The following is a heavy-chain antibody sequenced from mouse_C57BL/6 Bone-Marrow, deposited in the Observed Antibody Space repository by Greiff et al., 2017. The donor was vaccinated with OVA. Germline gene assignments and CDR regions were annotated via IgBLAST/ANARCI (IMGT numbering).Heavy chain of an antibody. J-gene: IGHJ1*03. CDR3: ARYDYGSSSWYFDV. CDR1: GFTFTDYY. Sequence: EVKLMESGGGLVQPGGSLSLSCAASGFTFTDYYMSWVRQPPGKALEWLCFIRNKANGYTTEYSASVKGRFTISRDNSQSILYLQMNALRAEDSATYYCARYDYGSSSWYFDVWGTGTTVTVSS. CDR2: IRNKANGYTT. V-gene: IGHV7-3*01. D-gene: IGHD1-1*01.